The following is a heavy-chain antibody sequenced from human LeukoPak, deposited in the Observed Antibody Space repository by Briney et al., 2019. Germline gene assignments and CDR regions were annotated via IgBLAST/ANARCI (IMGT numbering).Heavy chain of an antibody. Sequence: ASVKVSCKASGYTFTDYYMHWVRQAPGQGLEWMGWINPNSGGTNYAQKFQGRVTMTRDTSISTAYMELSRLRSDDTAVYYCARGTWIQLWDFDYWGQGTLVTVSS. CDR3: ARGTWIQLWDFDY. CDR2: INPNSGGT. V-gene: IGHV1-2*02. D-gene: IGHD5-18*01. CDR1: GYTFTDYY. J-gene: IGHJ4*02.